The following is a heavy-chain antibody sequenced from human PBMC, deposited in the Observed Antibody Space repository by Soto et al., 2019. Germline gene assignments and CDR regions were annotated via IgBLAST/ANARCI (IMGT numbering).Heavy chain of an antibody. Sequence: KPSETLSLTYTVSGGSISSGGYYWSWIRQHPGKGLEWIGYIYYSGSTYYNPSLKSRVTISVDTSKNQFSLKLSSVTAADTAVYYCARANSYGDESYYYYYGMDVWGQGTTVTVSS. CDR3: ARANSYGDESYYYYYGMDV. V-gene: IGHV4-31*03. J-gene: IGHJ6*02. CDR2: IYYSGST. CDR1: GGSISSGGYY. D-gene: IGHD4-17*01.